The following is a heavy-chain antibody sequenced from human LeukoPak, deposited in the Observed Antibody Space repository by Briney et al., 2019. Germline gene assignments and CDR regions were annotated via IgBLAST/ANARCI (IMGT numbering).Heavy chain of an antibody. CDR3: GRPNPDSSGYYGSFDP. J-gene: IGHJ5*02. Sequence: SETLSLTCSVSGGSISSSSDYWGWVRQPPGKGLEWIGSIYHSEATYYNPSLKSRVIISVDTSKNQFSLKLNSVTAADTAVYYCGRPNPDSSGYYGSFDPWGQGILVTVSS. D-gene: IGHD3-22*01. CDR1: GGSISSSSDY. V-gene: IGHV4-39*01. CDR2: IYHSEAT.